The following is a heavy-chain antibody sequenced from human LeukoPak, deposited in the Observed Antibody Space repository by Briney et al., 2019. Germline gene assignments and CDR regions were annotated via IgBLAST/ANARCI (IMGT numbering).Heavy chain of an antibody. J-gene: IGHJ6*03. Sequence: SETLSLXCAVYGGSFSGYYWGWIRQPPGKGLEWFGEINHSGGTTYNPSLKSRVTISVDTSKNQFSLKLSSVTAADTAVYYCAREVRGYDILTGYSYYYYYYMDVWGKGTTVTVSS. D-gene: IGHD3-9*01. V-gene: IGHV4-34*01. CDR3: AREVRGYDILTGYSYYYYYYMDV. CDR1: GGSFSGYY. CDR2: INHSGGT.